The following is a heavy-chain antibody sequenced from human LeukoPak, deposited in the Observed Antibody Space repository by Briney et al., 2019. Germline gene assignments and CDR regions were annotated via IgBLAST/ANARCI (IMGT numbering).Heavy chain of an antibody. D-gene: IGHD5-18*01. Sequence: SETLSLTCTVSGGSISSYYWSWLRQPAGKGLEWIGRIYTSGSTDYNPSLKSRVTMSVDTSKNQSSLKLSSVTAADTAVYYCARVAGWYSSGWYFDYWGQGALVTVSS. CDR2: IYTSGST. CDR3: ARVAGWYSSGWYFDY. V-gene: IGHV4-4*07. CDR1: GGSISSYY. J-gene: IGHJ4*02.